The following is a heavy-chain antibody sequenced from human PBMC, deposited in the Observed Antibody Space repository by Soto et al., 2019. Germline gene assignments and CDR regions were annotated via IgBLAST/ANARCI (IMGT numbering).Heavy chain of an antibody. Sequence: SLRLSCAASGFTFRSFTMNWVRQAPGKGLEWVSTISSNSAYIYYTDALRGRFTISRDNAKNSLHLQMNSLRAEDTAVHYCTRDASRGSSARGWFDPWGPGTLVTVSS. D-gene: IGHD6-13*01. CDR2: ISSNSAYI. CDR3: TRDASRGSSARGWFDP. J-gene: IGHJ5*02. V-gene: IGHV3-21*01. CDR1: GFTFRSFT.